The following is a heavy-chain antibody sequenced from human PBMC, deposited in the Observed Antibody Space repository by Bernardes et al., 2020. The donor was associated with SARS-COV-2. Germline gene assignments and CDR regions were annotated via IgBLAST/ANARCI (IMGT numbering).Heavy chain of an antibody. D-gene: IGHD2-2*01. CDR3: ARAFCSSINCYHFDN. V-gene: IGHV1-2*04. Sequence: ASLKVSCKASGYSFTGYYIHWVRQSPGQGLEWMGWINPNSGDTRYAQKFQGWVTMTRDTSISTVYMELTRLKSDDTAVYYCARAFCSSINCYHFDNWGQGTLVTVSS. CDR2: INPNSGDT. J-gene: IGHJ4*02. CDR1: GYSFTGYY.